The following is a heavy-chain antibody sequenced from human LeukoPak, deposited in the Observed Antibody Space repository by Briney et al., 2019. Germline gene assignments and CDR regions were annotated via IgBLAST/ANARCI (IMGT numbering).Heavy chain of an antibody. V-gene: IGHV1-46*01. J-gene: IGHJ4*02. CDR2: INPSGGST. CDR3: ARGGGKTYDY. CDR1: GYTFTSYY. Sequence: ASXXVXCKASGYTFTSYYMHWVRQAPGQRLEWMGIINPSGGSTSYAQKFQGRVTMTRDTSTSTVYMELSSLRSEDTAVYYCARGGGKTYDYWGQGTLVTVSS. D-gene: IGHD2-15*01.